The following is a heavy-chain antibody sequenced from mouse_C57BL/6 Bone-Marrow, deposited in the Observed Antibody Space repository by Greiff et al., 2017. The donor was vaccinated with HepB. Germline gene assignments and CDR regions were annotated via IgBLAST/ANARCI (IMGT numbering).Heavy chain of an antibody. CDR2: ISDGGSYT. D-gene: IGHD1-2*01. CDR1: GFTFSSYA. J-gene: IGHJ3*01. V-gene: IGHV5-4*01. Sequence: EVQRVESGGGLVKPGGSLKLSCAASGFTFSSYAMSWVRQTPEKRLEWVATISDGGSYTYYPDNVKGRFTISRDNAKNNLYLQMSHLKSDDTAMYDGERDRNGAWFAYWGQGTLVTVSA. CDR3: ERDRNGAWFAY.